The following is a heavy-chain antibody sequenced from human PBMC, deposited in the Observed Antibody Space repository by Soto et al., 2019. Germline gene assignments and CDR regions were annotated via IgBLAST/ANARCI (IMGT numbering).Heavy chain of an antibody. V-gene: IGHV1-3*01. CDR2: INAGNGNT. Sequence: QVQLVQSGAEVKKPGASVKVSCKASGYTFTSYAMHWVRQAPGQRLEWMGWINAGNGNTKYSQKFQGRVTITRDTSASTAYMELSSLRSEAPAVYYYARGSYDFWSGYYTGGGHFYDYWGQGTLVTVSS. J-gene: IGHJ4*02. CDR3: ARGSYDFWSGYYTGGGHFYDY. CDR1: GYTFTSYA. D-gene: IGHD3-3*01.